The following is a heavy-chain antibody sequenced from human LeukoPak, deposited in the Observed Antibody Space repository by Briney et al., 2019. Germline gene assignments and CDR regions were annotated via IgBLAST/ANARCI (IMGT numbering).Heavy chain of an antibody. CDR3: AKGGVLRFLEWFIDY. J-gene: IGHJ4*02. D-gene: IGHD3-3*01. V-gene: IGHV3-7*03. CDR2: IYQDGSEK. Sequence: GGSLRLSCAASGFTFSRNLMTWVRQAPGKGLEWVANIYQDGSEKYYVDSVRGRFTISRDNSKNTLYLQMNSLRAEDTAVYYCAKGGVLRFLEWFIDYWGQGTLVTVSS. CDR1: GFTFSRNL.